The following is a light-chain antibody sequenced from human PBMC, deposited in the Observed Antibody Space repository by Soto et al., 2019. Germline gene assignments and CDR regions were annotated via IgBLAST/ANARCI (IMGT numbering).Light chain of an antibody. CDR3: QQYNNWWT. CDR2: GAT. J-gene: IGKJ1*01. Sequence: EIVMTQSPATLSVSPGERATLSCRASQSVSNNLAWYQKKPCQAPRLLIYGATTRATGIPTRFGGSGSGTEYTLTISSLQSEDFAVYYCQQYNNWWTFGQGTRVEIK. V-gene: IGKV3-15*01. CDR1: QSVSNN.